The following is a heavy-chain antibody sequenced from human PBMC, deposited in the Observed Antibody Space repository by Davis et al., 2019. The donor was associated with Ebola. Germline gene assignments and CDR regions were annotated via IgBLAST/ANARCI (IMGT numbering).Heavy chain of an antibody. Sequence: GESLKISCKGSGYSFTSYWIGWVRQMPGKGLEWMGIIYPGDSDTRYSPSSQGQVTISADKSISTAYLQWSSLKASDTAMYYCARHPSGYLFVSKFDPWGQGTLVTVSS. D-gene: IGHD3-10*01. V-gene: IGHV5-51*01. J-gene: IGHJ5*02. CDR2: IYPGDSDT. CDR1: GYSFTSYW. CDR3: ARHPSGYLFVSKFDP.